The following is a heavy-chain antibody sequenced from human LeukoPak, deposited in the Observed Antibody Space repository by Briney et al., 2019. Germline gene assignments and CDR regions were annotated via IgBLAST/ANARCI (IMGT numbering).Heavy chain of an antibody. V-gene: IGHV4-4*07. CDR2: IYTSGST. Sequence: PSETLSLTCTVSGGSISSYYWSWIRQPAGKGLEWIGRIYTSGSTNYNPSLESRVTMSVDTSKNHFSLKVTSVTAADTAVYYCARGKLVPGEYYYYYCMDVWGKGTTVTVSS. D-gene: IGHD6-6*01. J-gene: IGHJ6*03. CDR3: ARGKLVPGEYYYYYCMDV. CDR1: GGSISSYY.